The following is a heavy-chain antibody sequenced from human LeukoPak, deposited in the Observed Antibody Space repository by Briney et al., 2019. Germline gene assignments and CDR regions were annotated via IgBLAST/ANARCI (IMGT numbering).Heavy chain of an antibody. D-gene: IGHD1-26*01. CDR3: ARGGSYLSAFDI. CDR1: GFTFSSYG. Sequence: GGSLRLSCAASGFTFSSYGMHWVRQAPGKGLEWVAFIRYDGSNKYYADSVKGRFTISRDNAKNSLYLQMNSLRAEDTAVYYCARGGSYLSAFDIWGQGTMVTVSS. V-gene: IGHV3-30*02. J-gene: IGHJ3*02. CDR2: IRYDGSNK.